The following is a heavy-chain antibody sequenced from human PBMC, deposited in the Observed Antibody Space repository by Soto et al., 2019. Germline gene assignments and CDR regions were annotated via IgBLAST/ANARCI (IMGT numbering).Heavy chain of an antibody. J-gene: IGHJ4*02. V-gene: IGHV4-39*01. CDR3: ARRRASDYGGNHHPYYFDR. Sequence: PSDTLSLTCTVSGGCIITDNYFWVWIRQSPRRGLELIGSISYSGRTYDNPSLQSRVTISIDASKNQFSLKLTSVTTADTAVYYCARRRASDYGGNHHPYYFDRWGQGALVTVSS. CDR1: GGCIITDNYF. D-gene: IGHD4-17*01. CDR2: ISYSGRT.